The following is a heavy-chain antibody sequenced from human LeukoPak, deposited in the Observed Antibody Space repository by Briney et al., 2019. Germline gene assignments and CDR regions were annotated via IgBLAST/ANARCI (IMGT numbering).Heavy chain of an antibody. CDR3: APTRVVVPI. Sequence: GGSLRLSCAASGFTFSSSWMNWVRQAPGKGLEWVSCISPSSSAIYYADSVKGRFTISRDNAKNSLYLQMNSLRDEDTAVYYCAPTRVVVPIWGQGTLVTVSS. CDR1: GFTFSSSW. D-gene: IGHD3-22*01. V-gene: IGHV3-48*02. CDR2: ISPSSSAI. J-gene: IGHJ4*02.